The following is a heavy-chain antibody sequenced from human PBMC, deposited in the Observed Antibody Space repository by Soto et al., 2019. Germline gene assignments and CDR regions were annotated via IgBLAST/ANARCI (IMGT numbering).Heavy chain of an antibody. CDR2: IYNSGTT. V-gene: IGHV4-31*03. J-gene: IGHJ5*02. Sequence: QVQLQESGPGLVKPSETLSLTCTVSCCSITRGGYYWSWIRQHPGKGLEWIGYIYNSGTTYYNPSLKSRVTISVDTSKNQFSLKLTSVTAADTAVYYCARDPAPWGQGTLVTVSS. CDR1: CCSITRGGYY. CDR3: ARDPAP.